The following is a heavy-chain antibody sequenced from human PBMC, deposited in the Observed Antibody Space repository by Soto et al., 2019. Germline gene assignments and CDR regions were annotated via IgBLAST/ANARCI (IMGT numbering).Heavy chain of an antibody. V-gene: IGHV4-39*01. D-gene: IGHD4-17*01. CDR1: GCSISSSSYY. CDR3: ARTPPYGGNPIDY. J-gene: IGHJ4*02. Sequence: ETLSLTCTVSGCSISSSSYYWGWIRQPPGKGLEWIGSIYYSGSTYYNPSLKSRVTISVDTSKNQFSLKLSSVTAADTAVYYCARTPPYGGNPIDYWGQGTLVTVSS. CDR2: IYYSGST.